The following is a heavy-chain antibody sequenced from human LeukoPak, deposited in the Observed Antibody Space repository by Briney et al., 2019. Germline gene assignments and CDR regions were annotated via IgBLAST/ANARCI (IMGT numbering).Heavy chain of an antibody. CDR2: IYPGDSDT. J-gene: IGHJ3*02. V-gene: IGHV5-51*01. Sequence: GESLKISCKGSGYSFTSYWIGWVRQMPGKGLEWMGIIYPGDSDTRYSPSFQGQVAISADKSINTAYLQWSSLKASDTAMYYCAITNGRQLVQDAFDIWGQGTMVTVSS. CDR1: GYSFTSYW. CDR3: AITNGRQLVQDAFDI. D-gene: IGHD6-13*01.